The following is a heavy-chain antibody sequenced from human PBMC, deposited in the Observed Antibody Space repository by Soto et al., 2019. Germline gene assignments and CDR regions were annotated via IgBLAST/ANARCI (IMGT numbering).Heavy chain of an antibody. D-gene: IGHD3-22*01. V-gene: IGHV4-59*01. Sequence: QVQLQESGPGLVQPSETLSLTCTVSGASISGYYWSWIRQPPGKGLEWIGYIHYSGSTDYNPSLKSRVIISVDSSKNQFSLKLTSVTPADTAVYYCARRGADTSGYYPFWGQGNLVTVSS. CDR1: GASISGYY. CDR3: ARRGADTSGYYPF. J-gene: IGHJ4*02. CDR2: IHYSGST.